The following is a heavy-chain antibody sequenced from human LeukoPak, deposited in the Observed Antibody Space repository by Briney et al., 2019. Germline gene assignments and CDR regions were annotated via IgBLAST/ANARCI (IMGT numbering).Heavy chain of an antibody. CDR3: ARHVGISF. V-gene: IGHV3-48*03. Sequence: GGSLSLPCSASGFTCSSYEMKRVRPAPGMGLEWVSYISSSGSTIYYADSVKGRFTISRDNAKNSLFLQMSNLRDDDTAIYYCARHVGISFWGQGTLVTVSS. CDR2: ISSSGSTI. J-gene: IGHJ4*02. CDR1: GFTCSSYE. D-gene: IGHD7-27*01.